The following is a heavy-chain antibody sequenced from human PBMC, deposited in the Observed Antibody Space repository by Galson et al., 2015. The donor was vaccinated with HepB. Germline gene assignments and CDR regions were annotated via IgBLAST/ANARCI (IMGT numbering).Heavy chain of an antibody. CDR1: GFTFSSYG. V-gene: IGHV3-30*18. Sequence: SLRLSCAASGFTFSSYGMHWVRQAPGKGLEWVALISYDGSNKYYADSVKGRFTISRDNSKNTLYLQMNSLRPEDTAVYYCAKRAQYSSSWGRTHYYYYYGMDVWGQGTTVTVSS. J-gene: IGHJ6*02. CDR3: AKRAQYSSSWGRTHYYYYYGMDV. D-gene: IGHD6-13*01. CDR2: ISYDGSNK.